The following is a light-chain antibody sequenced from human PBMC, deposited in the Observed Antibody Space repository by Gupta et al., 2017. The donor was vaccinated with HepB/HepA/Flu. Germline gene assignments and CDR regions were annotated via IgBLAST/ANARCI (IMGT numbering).Light chain of an antibody. CDR3: QVWHTTSDHYV. V-gene: IGLV3-21*03. CDR2: DDG. J-gene: IGLJ1*01. CDR1: NIGNYV. Sequence: SYVLTQPPSVSVAPGKTARITCGGDNIGNYVVHWYLQRPGQAPVLVVFDDGDRPSGIPERFSGSNSGNTATLTISRVEAGDEADYYCQVWHTTSDHYVSGPGTQVTVL.